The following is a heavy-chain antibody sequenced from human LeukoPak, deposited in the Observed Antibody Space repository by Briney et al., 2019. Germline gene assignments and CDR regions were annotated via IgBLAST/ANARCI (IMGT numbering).Heavy chain of an antibody. V-gene: IGHV4-39*01. CDR2: IYYSGST. CDR1: GGSIRNSNYY. CDR3: ARHDGSYCTYNFDY. J-gene: IGHJ4*02. D-gene: IGHD2-21*02. Sequence: SETLSLTCTVSGGSIRNSNYYWGWIRQPPGKGLEWIGSIYYSGSTNYKPSLRSRVTISIDTSKNQFSLKVNSVTAADTAVYYCARHDGSYCTYNFDYWGQGTLVTVSS.